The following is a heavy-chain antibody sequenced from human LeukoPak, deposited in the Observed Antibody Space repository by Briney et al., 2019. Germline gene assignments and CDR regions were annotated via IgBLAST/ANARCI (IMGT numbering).Heavy chain of an antibody. CDR3: ARDYTSYSGRRKKDAFDI. CDR1: GYSISSGYY. D-gene: IGHD3-10*01. CDR2: IYHSGST. J-gene: IGHJ3*02. V-gene: IGHV4-38-2*02. Sequence: PSETLSLTCTVSGYSISSGYYWGWIRQPPGKGLEWIGSIYHSGSTYYNPSLKSRVTISVDTSKNQFSLKLSSVTAADTAVYYCARDYTSYSGRRKKDAFDIWGQGTMVTVSS.